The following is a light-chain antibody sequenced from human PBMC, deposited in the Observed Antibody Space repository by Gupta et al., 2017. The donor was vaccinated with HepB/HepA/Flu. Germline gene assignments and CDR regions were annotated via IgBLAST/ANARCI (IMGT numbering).Light chain of an antibody. CDR2: GVS. CDR1: QDIRND. V-gene: IGKV1-17*01. J-gene: IGKJ3*01. Sequence: DIQMTQSPSSLSESVGGRVTITCRASQDIRNDLVWFRQTPGKAPKRLVFGVSSFQSGVPSRISGSGSGTXFTLTIXSLQPEDFATYYCLQHNTFPFTFGXGTKVDIK. CDR3: LQHNTFPFT.